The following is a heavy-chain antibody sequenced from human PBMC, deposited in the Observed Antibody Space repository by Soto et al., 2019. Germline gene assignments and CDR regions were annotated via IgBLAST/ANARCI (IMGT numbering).Heavy chain of an antibody. CDR2: ITRDSNHI. V-gene: IGHV3-21*01. Sequence: GGSLRLSCAASGFTFTAYTINWVRQAPGKGLEWVASITRDSNHIYFADSVKGRFTLSRDNAKNSVYLQMNGLRAEDTAIYFCARPFIVGSTTLGYWGQGTLVTISS. J-gene: IGHJ4*02. CDR1: GFTFTAYT. CDR3: ARPFIVGSTTLGY. D-gene: IGHD1-26*01.